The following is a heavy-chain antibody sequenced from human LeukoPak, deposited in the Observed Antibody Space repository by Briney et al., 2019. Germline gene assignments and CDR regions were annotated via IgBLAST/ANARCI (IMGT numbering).Heavy chain of an antibody. V-gene: IGHV4-59*01. J-gene: IGHJ3*02. CDR1: GGSISSYY. D-gene: IGHD3-3*01. Sequence: SETLSLTCTVSGGSISSYYWSWIRQPPGKGLEWIGYIYYSGSTNYNPSLKSRVTISVDTSKNQFSLKLSSVTAADTAVYYCARGSAYYDFWSGYRPPLYDAFDIWGQGTMVTVSS. CDR2: IYYSGST. CDR3: ARGSAYYDFWSGYRPPLYDAFDI.